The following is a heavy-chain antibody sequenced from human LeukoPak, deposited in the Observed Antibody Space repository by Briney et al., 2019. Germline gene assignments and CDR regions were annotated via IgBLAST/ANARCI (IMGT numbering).Heavy chain of an antibody. CDR2: INGGSVPT. CDR1: GFTFSSYT. V-gene: IGHV3-21*01. CDR3: VRDRYDSSGYLDY. Sequence: GGSLRFSCAASGFTFSSYTMNWLGPGPGGGLKGVSSINGGSVPTYYAHSVNGRFTTSRDNDKTSLRVQMTSLRAEDTAVYFCVRDRYDSSGYLDYWGQGTLVTVSS. D-gene: IGHD3-22*01. J-gene: IGHJ4*02.